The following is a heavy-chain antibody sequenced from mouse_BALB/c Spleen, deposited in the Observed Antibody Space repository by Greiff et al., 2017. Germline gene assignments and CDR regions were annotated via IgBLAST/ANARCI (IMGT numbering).Heavy chain of an antibody. D-gene: IGHD1-1*01. CDR3: AREDYYGSSYDYAMDY. CDR1: GFNINDSY. J-gene: IGHJ4*01. Sequence: VQLQESGAELVKPGASVKLSCTASGFNINDSYMHWVKQRPEQGLEWIGRIDPANGNTKYDPKFQGKATITADTSSNTAYLQLSSLTSEDTAVYYCAREDYYGSSYDYAMDYWGQGTSVTVSS. V-gene: IGHV14-3*02. CDR2: IDPANGNT.